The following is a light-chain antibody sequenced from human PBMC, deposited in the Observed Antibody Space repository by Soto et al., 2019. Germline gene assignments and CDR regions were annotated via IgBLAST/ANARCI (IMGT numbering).Light chain of an antibody. Sequence: EIVMTQSPATLSVSPGERATLSXRASQSVSSXXAWYQQKPGQAPRLLIYGASTRATGIPARXSGSGSGTEFTLTISSLQSEXXXVXYCQQYNNWPYTXXXGTXXEIK. CDR2: GAS. V-gene: IGKV3-15*01. J-gene: IGKJ2*01. CDR1: QSVSSX. CDR3: QQYNNWPYT.